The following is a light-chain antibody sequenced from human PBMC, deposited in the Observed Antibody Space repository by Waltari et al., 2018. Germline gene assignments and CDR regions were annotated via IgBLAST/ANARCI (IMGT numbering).Light chain of an antibody. CDR3: CSFTNSRNVDV. J-gene: IGLJ1*01. V-gene: IGLV2-23*02. Sequence: QSALTQPASVSGSPGQSITISCTGTSGDVGSHDLVSWYQQHPGKAPKLIIYEINKRPSGVSIRFSSSKSGKTASLTISGLHAEDEADYYCCSFTNSRNVDVFGTGTKVTVL. CDR1: SGDVGSHDL. CDR2: EIN.